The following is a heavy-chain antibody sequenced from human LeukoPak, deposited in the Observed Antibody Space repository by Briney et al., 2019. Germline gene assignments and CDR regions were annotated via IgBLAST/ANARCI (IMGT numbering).Heavy chain of an antibody. CDR2: ISGSSNYI. D-gene: IGHD5-12*01. J-gene: IGHJ4*02. CDR1: GFTFSDYT. Sequence: GGSLRLSCAASGFTFSDYTMNWVRLAPGKGLEWVSSISGSSNYIYYADSVKGRFTISRGNAKNSLYLQMNSLRAEDTAVYYCATEIGYSGYDFDYWGQGTLVTVSS. CDR3: ATEIGYSGYDFDY. V-gene: IGHV3-21*01.